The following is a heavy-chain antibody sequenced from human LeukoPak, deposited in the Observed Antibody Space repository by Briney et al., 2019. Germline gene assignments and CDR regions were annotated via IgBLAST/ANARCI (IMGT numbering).Heavy chain of an antibody. Sequence: ASVKVSCKASGYTFTSYGISWVRQAPGQGLEWMGWISAYNGNTNYALKLQSRVTMTTDTSTSTAYMELRSLRSDDTAVYYCARVRPDYDILTGYYLPYYWGQGTLVTVSS. CDR2: ISAYNGNT. CDR3: ARVRPDYDILTGYYLPYY. J-gene: IGHJ4*02. V-gene: IGHV1-18*01. D-gene: IGHD3-9*01. CDR1: GYTFTSYG.